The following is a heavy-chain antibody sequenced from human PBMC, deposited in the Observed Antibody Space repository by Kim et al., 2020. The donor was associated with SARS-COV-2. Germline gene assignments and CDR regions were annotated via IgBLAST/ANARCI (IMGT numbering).Heavy chain of an antibody. CDR1: GFTFSSYW. Sequence: GGSLRLSCAASGFTFSSYWMHWVRQAPGKGLVWVSRINSDGSSTSYADSVKGRFTISRDNAKNTLYLQMNSLRAEDTAVYYCARAFVSVVRGVIMNGYYYYGMDVWGQGTTVPVSS. CDR2: INSDGSST. CDR3: ARAFVSVVRGVIMNGYYYYGMDV. J-gene: IGHJ6*02. D-gene: IGHD3-10*01. V-gene: IGHV3-74*01.